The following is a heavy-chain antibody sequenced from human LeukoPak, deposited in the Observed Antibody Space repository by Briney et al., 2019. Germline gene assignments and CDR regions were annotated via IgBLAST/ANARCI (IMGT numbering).Heavy chain of an antibody. CDR2: IYGGST. D-gene: IGHD3-3*01. CDR3: ARDLGTIFGVGRNWFDP. Sequence: GGSLRLSCTASGFTVSDTYMSWVRQAPGKGLEWVSRIYGGSTYYTDSVKGRFTISKDISINTVYLQMNSLRVEDTAVYYCARDLGTIFGVGRNWFDPWGQGTLVTVSS. J-gene: IGHJ5*02. V-gene: IGHV3-53*01. CDR1: GFTVSDTY.